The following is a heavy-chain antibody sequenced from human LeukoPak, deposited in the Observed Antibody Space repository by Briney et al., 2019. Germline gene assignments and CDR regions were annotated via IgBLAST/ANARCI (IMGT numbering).Heavy chain of an antibody. J-gene: IGHJ6*02. D-gene: IGHD2-2*01. CDR2: IIPILGIA. Sequence: GASVKVSCKASGGTFSSYAISWVRQAPGQGLEWMGRIIPILGIANYAQKFQGRVTITADKSTSTAYMELSSLRSEDTAVYYCARGGLPRTARRVVPAASGYVRDVWGQGPTVTVSS. CDR3: ARGGLPRTARRVVPAASGYVRDV. V-gene: IGHV1-69*04. CDR1: GGTFSSYA.